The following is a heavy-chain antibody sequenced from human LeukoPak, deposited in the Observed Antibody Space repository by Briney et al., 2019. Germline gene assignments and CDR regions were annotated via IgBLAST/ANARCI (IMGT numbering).Heavy chain of an antibody. Sequence: SETLSLTCTVSGGSISSGSYYWSWIRQPAGKGLEWIGRIYTSGSTNHNPSLKSRVTISVDTSKNQFSLKLSSVTAADTAVYYCARAVDFWSGYSNGGFDPWGQGTLVTVSS. D-gene: IGHD3-3*01. V-gene: IGHV4-61*02. CDR3: ARAVDFWSGYSNGGFDP. CDR1: GGSISSGSYY. J-gene: IGHJ5*02. CDR2: IYTSGST.